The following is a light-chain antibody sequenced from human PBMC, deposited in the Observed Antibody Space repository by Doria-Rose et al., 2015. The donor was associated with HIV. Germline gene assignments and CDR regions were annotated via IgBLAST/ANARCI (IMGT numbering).Light chain of an antibody. CDR3: QQTYSSPPWT. CDR2: AAS. Sequence: MTQSPSSLSASIGDGVTITCRASQTVSTYLNWFQQEPGKAPKLLIYAASRLQSGVPSRFSGSGSGTHFTLPISGLQPGDFAAYYCQQTYSSPPWTFGQGTKVGMK. V-gene: IGKV1-39*01. J-gene: IGKJ1*01. CDR1: QTVSTY.